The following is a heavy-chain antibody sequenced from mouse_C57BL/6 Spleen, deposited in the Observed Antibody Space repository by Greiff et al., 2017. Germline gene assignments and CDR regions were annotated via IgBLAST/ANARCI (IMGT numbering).Heavy chain of an antibody. CDR3: ARSPIYYGRSYWYFDV. CDR1: GYAFSSSW. V-gene: IGHV1-82*01. Sequence: QVQLQQSGPELVKPGASVKISCKASGYAFSSSWMNWVKQRPGKGLEWIGRIYPGDGDTNYNGKFKGKATLTADKASSTAYMQLSSLTSEDSAVYFCARSPIYYGRSYWYFDVWGTGTTVTVSS. J-gene: IGHJ1*03. D-gene: IGHD1-1*01. CDR2: IYPGDGDT.